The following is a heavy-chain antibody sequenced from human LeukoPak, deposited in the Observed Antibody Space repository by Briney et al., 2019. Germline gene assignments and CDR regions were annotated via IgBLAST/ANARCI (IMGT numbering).Heavy chain of an antibody. CDR3: ARHDGVRGAEDY. V-gene: IGHV4-39*01. D-gene: IGHD3-10*01. Sequence: PSETLSLTCTVSGDSISTATNFWGWIRQPPGKGLEWIGSLHYSGSTYYNPSLKSRVTISVDTSKNQFSLKLSSVTAADTAVYYCARHDGVRGAEDYWGQGTLVTVSS. CDR2: LHYSGST. J-gene: IGHJ4*02. CDR1: GDSISTATNF.